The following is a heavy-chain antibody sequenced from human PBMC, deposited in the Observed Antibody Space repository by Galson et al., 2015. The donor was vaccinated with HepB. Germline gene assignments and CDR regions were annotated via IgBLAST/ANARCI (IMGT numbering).Heavy chain of an antibody. CDR2: ISGSGVST. D-gene: IGHD3-22*01. V-gene: IGHV3-23*01. CDR1: GFTFTNYA. J-gene: IGHJ5*01. CDR3: AQDRATMILNWFDS. Sequence: SLRLSCAVSGFTFTNYAMSWVRQAPGKGLEWVSGISGSGVSTYYADFVKGRFTIFRDNSKNTLYLQMNTLGPEDTAVYFCAQDRATMILNWFDSWGQGTLVTVSS.